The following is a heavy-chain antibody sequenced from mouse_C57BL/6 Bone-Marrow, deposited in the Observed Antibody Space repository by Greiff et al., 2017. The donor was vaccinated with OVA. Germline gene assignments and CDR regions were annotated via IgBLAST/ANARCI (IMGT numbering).Heavy chain of an antibody. CDR1: GYTFTSYW. V-gene: IGHV1-64*01. CDR3: ARGGVYYSNYVGWYFDV. CDR2: IHPNSGST. J-gene: IGHJ1*03. Sequence: QVQLQQPGAELVKPGASVKLSCKTSGYTFTSYWMHWVKQRPGQGLEWIGMIHPNSGSTNYNEKLKSKATLTVDKSSSTAYMQLSSLTSEDSAVYNCARGGVYYSNYVGWYFDVWGTGTTVTVSS. D-gene: IGHD2-5*01.